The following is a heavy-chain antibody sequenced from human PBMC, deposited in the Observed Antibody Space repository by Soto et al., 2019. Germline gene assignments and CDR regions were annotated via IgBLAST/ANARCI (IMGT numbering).Heavy chain of an antibody. CDR1: GFPFDDFA. V-gene: IGHV3-30*07. D-gene: IGHD3-10*01. CDR2: ISYDGSDK. J-gene: IGHJ3*02. CDR3: ARRSGDAFDI. Sequence: GGSLRLSCTGSGFPFDDFAINWVRQAPGKGLEWVAGISYDGSDKYSADSVKGRFSISRDNSKNTLYLQMNSLKASDTAMYYCARRSGDAFDIWGQGTMVTVSS.